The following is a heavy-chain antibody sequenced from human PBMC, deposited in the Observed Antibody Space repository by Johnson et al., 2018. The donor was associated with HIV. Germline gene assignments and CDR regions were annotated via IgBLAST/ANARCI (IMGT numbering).Heavy chain of an antibody. CDR2: ISADGSNT. Sequence: QVQLVESGGGVVQPGRSLRLSCAVSGFTFSDYGMHWVRQAPGKGLEWVAVISADGSNTDYADAVKGRFTISRDNSKNTLYLQMNSLRAADTAVYYCVRDGNYYDRSGYRVDAFDVWGQGTMVTVSS. CDR3: VRDGNYYDRSGYRVDAFDV. CDR1: GFTFSDYG. J-gene: IGHJ3*01. D-gene: IGHD3-22*01. V-gene: IGHV3-30*03.